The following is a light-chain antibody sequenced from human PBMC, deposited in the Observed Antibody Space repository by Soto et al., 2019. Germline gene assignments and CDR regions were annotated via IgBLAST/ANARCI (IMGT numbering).Light chain of an antibody. V-gene: IGKV3-11*01. J-gene: IGKJ4*01. CDR3: RHRSTWHLQLP. CDR1: QIVSSY. CDR2: DAS. Sequence: EIVWTQAPATLAVSPGERATLSCRASQIVSSYLAWYQQKPGQAPRLLIXDASNRATGIPARFSGSGSGTDFTLTTSRLEREDFAVSSWRHRSTWHLQLPIGG.